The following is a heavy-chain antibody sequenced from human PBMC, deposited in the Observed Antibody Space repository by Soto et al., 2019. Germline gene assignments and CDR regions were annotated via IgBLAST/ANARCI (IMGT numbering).Heavy chain of an antibody. CDR1: GGSISSSY. J-gene: IGHJ5*02. Sequence: KPSKTLSLTCTVSGGSISSSYWSWIRQPPGKGLEWLAYIYDDGSANYNPSLKSRATISLDMSKNQFSLKLTSVTAADTAVYYCARDKYCSGGSCRKNWFDPWGQGTLVTVSS. V-gene: IGHV4-59*01. CDR3: ARDKYCSGGSCRKNWFDP. CDR2: IYDDGSA. D-gene: IGHD2-15*01.